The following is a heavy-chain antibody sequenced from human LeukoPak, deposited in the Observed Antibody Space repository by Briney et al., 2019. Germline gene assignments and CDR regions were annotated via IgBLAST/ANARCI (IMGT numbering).Heavy chain of an antibody. V-gene: IGHV3-53*05. Sequence: GGSLRLSCAASGFTVSSNYMSWVRQAPGKGLEWVSVIYSGGSTCYADSVKGRFTISRDNSKNTLYLQMNSLRPEDTALYYCAKESRGYRSYFDNWGQGTLVTVSS. CDR3: AKESRGYRSYFDN. D-gene: IGHD5-18*01. CDR1: GFTVSSNY. CDR2: IYSGGST. J-gene: IGHJ4*02.